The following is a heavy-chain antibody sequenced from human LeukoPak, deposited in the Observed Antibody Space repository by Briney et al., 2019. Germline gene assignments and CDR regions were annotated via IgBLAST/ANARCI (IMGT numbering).Heavy chain of an antibody. V-gene: IGHV3-30-3*01. Sequence: GGSLRLSCAASGFTFSSYAMHWVRQAPGKGLEWVAVISYDGSKKFYADSVKGRFTISRDNSNNTLYLQMNSLRAEDTAVYYCARVWFGEFLIQPWGLQNLRFRPIGGFDYWGQGTLVTVSS. CDR3: ARVWFGEFLIQPWGLQNLRFRPIGGFDY. CDR2: ISYDGSKK. D-gene: IGHD3-10*01. CDR1: GFTFSSYA. J-gene: IGHJ4*02.